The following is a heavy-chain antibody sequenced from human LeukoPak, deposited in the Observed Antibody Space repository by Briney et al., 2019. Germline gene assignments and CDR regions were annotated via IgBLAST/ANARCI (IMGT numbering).Heavy chain of an antibody. CDR1: GFTFSSYG. CDR3: ARETYYYGSGGYFRY. V-gene: IGHV3-33*01. D-gene: IGHD3-10*01. CDR2: IWYDGSNK. Sequence: PGRSLRVSCAASGFTFSSYGIHWVRQAPGKGLEWVAVIWYDGSNKYYADSVKGRFTISRDNSKNTLYLQMNSLRAEDTAVYYCARETYYYGSGGYFRYWGQGTLVTVSS. J-gene: IGHJ4*02.